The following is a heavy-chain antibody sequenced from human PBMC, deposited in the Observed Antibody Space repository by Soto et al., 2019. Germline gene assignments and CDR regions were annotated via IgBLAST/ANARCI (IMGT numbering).Heavy chain of an antibody. Sequence: LSLTCTVSGGSISSYYWIWIRQPPGKGLEWIGYIYYSGSTNYNPSLKSRVTISVDTSKNQFSLKLSSVTAADTAVYYCARVDTAMVTPDYWGQGTLVTVSS. CDR2: IYYSGST. D-gene: IGHD5-18*01. CDR3: ARVDTAMVTPDY. J-gene: IGHJ4*02. CDR1: GGSISSYY. V-gene: IGHV4-59*01.